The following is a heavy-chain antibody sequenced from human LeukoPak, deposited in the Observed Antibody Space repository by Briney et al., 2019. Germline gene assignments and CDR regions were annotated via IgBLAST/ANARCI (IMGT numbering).Heavy chain of an antibody. V-gene: IGHV3-7*03. CDR1: GFTFGKYW. CDR2: IKLDGSEK. D-gene: IGHD3-3*01. Sequence: GGSLRLSCVASGFTFGKYWMSWVRQAPGKGLEWVANIKLDGSEKNYVDSVKGRFTISRDNTKNSLYLQMNSLRVEDTAVLYCARDQYDTWSRRGNFDSWGQGTLVIVSS. J-gene: IGHJ4*02. CDR3: ARDQYDTWSRRGNFDS.